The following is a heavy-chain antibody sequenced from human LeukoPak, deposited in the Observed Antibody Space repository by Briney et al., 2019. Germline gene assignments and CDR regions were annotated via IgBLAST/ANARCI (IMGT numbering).Heavy chain of an antibody. CDR1: GYTFTSYG. J-gene: IGHJ4*02. D-gene: IGHD2-2*01. CDR3: ARQLLSGDFDY. V-gene: IGHV1-18*01. CDR2: ISAYNGNT. Sequence: ASVKVSCKASGYTFTSYGISWVRQAPGQGLEWMGWISAYNGNTNYAQKLQGRVTMATDTSTSTAYMELRSLRSDDTAAYYCARQLLSGDFDYWGQGTLVTVSS.